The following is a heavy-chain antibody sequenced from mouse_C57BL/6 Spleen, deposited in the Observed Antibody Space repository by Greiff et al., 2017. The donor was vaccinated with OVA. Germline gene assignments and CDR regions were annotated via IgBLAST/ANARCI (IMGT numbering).Heavy chain of an antibody. Sequence: EVQVVESGPGLAKPSQTLSLSCSVTGYSITSDYWNWFRKFPGNKLEYMGYISYSGSTYYNPSLKSRISITRDTSKNQYYLQLKSVTTEDTATYYSARSPITTVVAHWYFDVWGTGTTVTVSS. CDR1: GYSITSDY. D-gene: IGHD1-1*01. V-gene: IGHV3-8*01. CDR3: ARSPITTVVAHWYFDV. CDR2: ISYSGST. J-gene: IGHJ1*03.